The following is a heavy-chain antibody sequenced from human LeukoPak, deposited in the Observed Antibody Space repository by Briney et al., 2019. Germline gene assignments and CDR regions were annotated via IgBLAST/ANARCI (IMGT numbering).Heavy chain of an antibody. CDR1: GGSISSYY. J-gene: IGHJ4*02. Sequence: SETQSLTCTVSGGSISSYYWSWSRQPPGKGLEWIGYIYYSGSTNYNPSLKSRVTISVDTSKNQFSLKLSSVTAADTAVYYCAGGEYDSSGYYTLLDYWGPGTLVTVSS. CDR3: AGGEYDSSGYYTLLDY. CDR2: IYYSGST. D-gene: IGHD3-22*01. V-gene: IGHV4-59*01.